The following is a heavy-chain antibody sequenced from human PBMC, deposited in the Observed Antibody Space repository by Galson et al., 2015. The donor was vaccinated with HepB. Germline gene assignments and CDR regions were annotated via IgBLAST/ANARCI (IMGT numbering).Heavy chain of an antibody. Sequence: SLRLSCAASGFTVSTYAMHCIRQAPGKGLEYISAISSNGGSTYYTDSVKGRFTISRDNSKNTLFLQMSSLRTEDTAMYYCVKNVPNIVVAGVEYWGQGTLVTVSS. CDR1: GFTVSTYA. CDR2: ISSNGGST. CDR3: VKNVPNIVVAGVEY. D-gene: IGHD2-21*01. J-gene: IGHJ1*01. V-gene: IGHV3-64D*06.